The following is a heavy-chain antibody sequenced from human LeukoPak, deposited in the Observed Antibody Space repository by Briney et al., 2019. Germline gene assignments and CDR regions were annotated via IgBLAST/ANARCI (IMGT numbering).Heavy chain of an antibody. Sequence: PGGSLRLSCAASGFTFSSYGMHWVRQAPGKGLEWVAFIRYDGSKKYYADSVKGRFTISRDNSKNTLYLQMNSLRAEDTAVYYCARDPVSDYWGQGTLVTVSS. V-gene: IGHV3-30*02. CDR2: IRYDGSKK. CDR3: ARDPVSDY. J-gene: IGHJ4*02. CDR1: GFTFSSYG.